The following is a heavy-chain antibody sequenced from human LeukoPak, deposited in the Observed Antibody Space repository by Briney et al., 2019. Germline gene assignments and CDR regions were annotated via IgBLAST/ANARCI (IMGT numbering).Heavy chain of an antibody. CDR2: IYHSGST. V-gene: IGHV4-38-2*02. J-gene: IGHJ4*02. Sequence: SETLSLTCSVSGYSISSGYYWGWIRQSPGKGLEWIGSIYHSGSTYYNPSLKSRVTISVDTSKNQFSLKLTSVTAADTAVYYCARGGWGTPPDYWGQGTLVTVSS. CDR3: ARGGWGTPPDY. CDR1: GYSISSGYY. D-gene: IGHD3-16*01.